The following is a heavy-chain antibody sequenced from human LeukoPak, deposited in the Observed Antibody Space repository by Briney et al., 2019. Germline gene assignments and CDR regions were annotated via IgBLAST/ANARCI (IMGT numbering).Heavy chain of an antibody. D-gene: IGHD1-26*01. Sequence: GASVKVSCKASGYTFTSYGISWVRQAPGQGLEWMGWISAYNGNTNYAQKLQGRVTMTTNTSTSTAYMELRSLRSDDTAVYYCARQSERWELLIRDWSQATLVTVSS. CDR3: ARQSERWELLIRD. V-gene: IGHV1-18*01. J-gene: IGHJ4*02. CDR1: GYTFTSYG. CDR2: ISAYNGNT.